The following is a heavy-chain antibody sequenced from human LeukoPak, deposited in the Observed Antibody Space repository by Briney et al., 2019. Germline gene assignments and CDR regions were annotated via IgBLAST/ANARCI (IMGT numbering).Heavy chain of an antibody. CDR3: ARDLAYDSSGYYSRIAHNVDY. D-gene: IGHD3-22*01. V-gene: IGHV1-18*01. Sequence: ASVKVSCKASGYTFTSYGTSWVRQAPGQGLEWMGWISAYNGNTNYAQKLQGRVTMTTDTSTSTAYMELRSLRSDDTAVYYCARDLAYDSSGYYSRIAHNVDYWGQGTLVTVSS. J-gene: IGHJ4*02. CDR1: GYTFTSYG. CDR2: ISAYNGNT.